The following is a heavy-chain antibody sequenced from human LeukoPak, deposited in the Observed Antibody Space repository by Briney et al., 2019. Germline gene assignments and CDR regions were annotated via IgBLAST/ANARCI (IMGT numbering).Heavy chain of an antibody. V-gene: IGHV1-69*04. Sequence: GASVKVSCKASGGTFSSYAISWVRQAPGQGLEWMGRIIPILGIANYAQKFQGRVTITADKSTSTAYMELSSLRSEDTAVYYCAMREKRSSGWPFDYWGQGTLVTVSS. CDR1: GGTFSSYA. CDR2: IIPILGIA. CDR3: AMREKRSSGWPFDY. D-gene: IGHD6-19*01. J-gene: IGHJ4*02.